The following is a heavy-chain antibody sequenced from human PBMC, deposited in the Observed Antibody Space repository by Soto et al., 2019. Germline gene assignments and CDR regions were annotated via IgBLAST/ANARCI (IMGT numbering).Heavy chain of an antibody. CDR1: GGSFKNYV. J-gene: IGHJ3*02. V-gene: IGHV1-69*06. Sequence: QVQLVQSGAEVRKPGSSVKVSCEASGGSFKNYVISWLRQAPGQGLEWMGGIIPNCEAANYAQKFRGRLTITADKATNTAYMELNRLRPEDTATYYCARYWNAGTLYGAFDIWGQGTTVIVS. D-gene: IGHD4-17*01. CDR2: IIPNCEAA. CDR3: ARYWNAGTLYGAFDI.